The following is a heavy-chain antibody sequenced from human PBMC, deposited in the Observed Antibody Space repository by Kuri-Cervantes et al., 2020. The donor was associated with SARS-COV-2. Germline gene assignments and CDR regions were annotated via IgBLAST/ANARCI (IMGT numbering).Heavy chain of an antibody. CDR1: GGSISSYY. D-gene: IGHD3-10*01. CDR3: AKPKQWFRELSGFMDV. Sequence: ETLSLTCTVSGGSISSYYWSWIRQPPGKGLEWVASVSNTGAYTYYADSVKGRFNIFRDNSQNTLYLQMNRLRAEDTAIYYCAKPKQWFRELSGFMDVWGKGTTVTVSS. V-gene: IGHV3-23*01. J-gene: IGHJ6*03. CDR2: VSNTGAYT.